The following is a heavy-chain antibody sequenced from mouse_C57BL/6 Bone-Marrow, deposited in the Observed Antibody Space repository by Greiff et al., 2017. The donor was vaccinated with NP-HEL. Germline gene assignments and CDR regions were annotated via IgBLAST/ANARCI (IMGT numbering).Heavy chain of an antibody. D-gene: IGHD2-3*01. CDR3: AMVGYYAAWFAY. CDR2: ISSGGSYT. CDR1: GFTFSSYG. Sequence: DVHLVESGGDLVKPGGSLKLSCAASGFTFSSYGMSWVRQTPDKRLEWVATISSGGSYTYYPDSVKGRFTISRDNAKNTLYLQMSSLKSEDTAMYYCAMVGYYAAWFAYWGQGTLVTVSA. V-gene: IGHV5-6*01. J-gene: IGHJ3*01.